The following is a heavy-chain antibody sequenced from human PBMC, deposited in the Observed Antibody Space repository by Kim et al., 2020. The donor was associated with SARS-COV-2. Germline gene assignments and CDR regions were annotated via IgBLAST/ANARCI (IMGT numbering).Heavy chain of an antibody. J-gene: IGHJ4*01. V-gene: IGHV4-39*07. CDR2: IYYSGST. CDR1: GGSISSSSYY. Sequence: SETLSLTCTVSGGSISSSSYYWGWIRQPPGKGLEWIGSIYYSGSTYYNPSLKSRVTISVDTSKNQFSLKLSSVTAADTALYYCARGGTAMVRSYFDYWG. CDR3: ARGGTAMVRSYFDY. D-gene: IGHD5-18*01.